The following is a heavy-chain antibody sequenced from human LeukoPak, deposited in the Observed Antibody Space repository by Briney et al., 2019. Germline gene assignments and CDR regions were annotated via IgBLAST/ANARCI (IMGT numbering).Heavy chain of an antibody. D-gene: IGHD3-22*01. CDR2: IYYSGST. CDR3: ARADYYDSSFDP. V-gene: IGHV4-39*07. Sequence: SETLSLTCTVSGGSISSSSYYWGWIRQPPGKGLEWIGSIYYSGSTYYNPSLKSRVTISADTSKNQFSLKLSSVTAADTAVYYCARADYYDSSFDPWGQGTLVTVSS. J-gene: IGHJ5*02. CDR1: GGSISSSSYY.